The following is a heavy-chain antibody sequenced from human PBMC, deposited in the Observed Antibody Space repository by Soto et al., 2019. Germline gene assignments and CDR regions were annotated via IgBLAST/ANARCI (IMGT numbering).Heavy chain of an antibody. Sequence: VQLVQSGAEVKKPGSSVKVACKVSGDTFSNYVINWVRQAPGQGPEWMGAIVPIFRTANYAQKFQGRVTITADEFTITAYIELSGLRSDDTATYYCARETSAPGTFREDASDIWGQGTLVTVSS. D-gene: IGHD6-13*01. J-gene: IGHJ3*02. V-gene: IGHV1-69*12. CDR1: GDTFSNYV. CDR2: IVPIFRTA. CDR3: ARETSAPGTFREDASDI.